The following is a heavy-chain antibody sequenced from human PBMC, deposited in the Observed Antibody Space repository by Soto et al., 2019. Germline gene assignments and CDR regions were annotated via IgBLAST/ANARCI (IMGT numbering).Heavy chain of an antibody. Sequence: EVQLLESGGGLVQPGGSLRLSCAASGFTFSNYAKSWVRQAPGKGPEWVSCISGSGGRTYYADSVKGRFTISRDNPKNTLYLQMNSLRVEDTAVYYCARSYGSGTWDAFDIWGQGTMVTVSS. CDR2: ISGSGGRT. J-gene: IGHJ3*02. CDR1: GFTFSNYA. CDR3: ARSYGSGTWDAFDI. V-gene: IGHV3-23*01. D-gene: IGHD3-10*01.